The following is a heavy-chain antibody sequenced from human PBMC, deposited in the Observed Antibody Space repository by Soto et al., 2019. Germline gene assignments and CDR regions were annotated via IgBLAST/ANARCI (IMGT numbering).Heavy chain of an antibody. Sequence: SETLSLTCTVSGGSISNYYCNWIRQPPGRGLEWIGYIHNTGSTNYNPSLTSRVTMSLDTSKNQFSLKLSSVTAADTAVYYCARFYDSSGSNWFDPWGQGTLVTVSS. D-gene: IGHD3-22*01. V-gene: IGHV4-59*01. J-gene: IGHJ5*02. CDR3: ARFYDSSGSNWFDP. CDR1: GGSISNYY. CDR2: IHNTGST.